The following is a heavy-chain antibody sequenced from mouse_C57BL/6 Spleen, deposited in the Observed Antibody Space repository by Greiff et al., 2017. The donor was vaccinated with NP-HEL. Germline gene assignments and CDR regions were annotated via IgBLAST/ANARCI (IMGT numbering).Heavy chain of an antibody. CDR3: ARSYGSLYYYAMDY. Sequence: QVQLQQPGAELVRPGSSVKPSCKASGYTFTSYWMHWVKQRPGQGLEWIGMIHPNSGSTNYNEKFKSKATLTVDKSSSTAYMQLSRLTSEDSAVYYGARSYGSLYYYAMDYWGQGTSVTVSS. CDR2: IHPNSGST. J-gene: IGHJ4*01. CDR1: GYTFTSYW. D-gene: IGHD1-1*01. V-gene: IGHV1-64*01.